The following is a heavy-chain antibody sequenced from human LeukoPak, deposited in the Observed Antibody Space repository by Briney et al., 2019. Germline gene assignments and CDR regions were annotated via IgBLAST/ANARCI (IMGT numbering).Heavy chain of an antibody. CDR2: LSGSGGTT. CDR3: ATEPKNAFDI. J-gene: IGHJ3*02. V-gene: IGHV3-48*04. Sequence: PGGSLRLSCAASGFTFSSYGMHWVRQAPGKGLEWVSGLSGSGGTTYYADSVKGRFTISRDNAKNSLYLQMNSLRAEDTAVYYCATEPKNAFDIWGQGTMVTVSS. CDR1: GFTFSSYG.